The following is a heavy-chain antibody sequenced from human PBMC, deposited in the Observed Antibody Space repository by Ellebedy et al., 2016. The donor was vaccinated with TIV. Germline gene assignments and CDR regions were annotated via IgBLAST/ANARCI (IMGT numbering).Heavy chain of an antibody. CDR2: ITGNGRGT. CDR3: TREHWSNLPS. D-gene: IGHD3-3*01. CDR1: GFSFSPQW. Sequence: PGGSLRLSCAASGFSFSPQWMSWVRQAPGKGLVWVSGITGNGRGTNYADSVRGRFVISRDNAKNILYLQMNSLGADDTAVYYCTREHWSNLPSWGQGTLVTVSS. J-gene: IGHJ5*02. V-gene: IGHV3-74*01.